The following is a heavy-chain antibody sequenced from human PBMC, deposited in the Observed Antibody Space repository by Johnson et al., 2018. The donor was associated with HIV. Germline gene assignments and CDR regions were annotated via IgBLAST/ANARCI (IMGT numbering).Heavy chain of an antibody. Sequence: VQLVESGGRVVWPGGSLRLTCAASEFTFSSYAMSWVRQAPGKGLEWVSAISGSGGSTYHADSVKGRFSLSRDNSKNKVYLQMNSLRAEDTALYYCAKDIGPSGSGSYSWGQGTMVTVSS. J-gene: IGHJ3*01. CDR1: EFTFSSYA. CDR3: AKDIGPSGSGSYS. CDR2: ISGSGGST. V-gene: IGHV3-23*04. D-gene: IGHD3-10*01.